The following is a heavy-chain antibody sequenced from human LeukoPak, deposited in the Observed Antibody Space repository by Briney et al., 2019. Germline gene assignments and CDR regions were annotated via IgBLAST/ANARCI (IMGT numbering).Heavy chain of an antibody. D-gene: IGHD3-22*01. Sequence: SETLSLTCTVSGGSISSGDYYWSWIRQPPGKGLEWIGYIYYRGSTNYNPSLKSRVTISVDTSKNQFSLKLSSVTAADTAVYYCARLSGYSSGHYYSDYWGQGTLVTVSS. CDR2: IYYRGST. J-gene: IGHJ4*02. V-gene: IGHV4-61*08. CDR3: ARLSGYSSGHYYSDY. CDR1: GGSISSGDYY.